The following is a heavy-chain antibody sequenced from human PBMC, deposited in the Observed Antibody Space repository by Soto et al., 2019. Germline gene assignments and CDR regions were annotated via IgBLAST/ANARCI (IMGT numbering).Heavy chain of an antibody. Sequence: ASVKVSCKASGYTFTRYDINWVRQATGQGLEWMGWMNPNSGNTGYAQKFQGRVTMTRNTSISTAYMELSSLRSEDTAVYYCASGYDILTGFPPRSYYYYGMDVWGQGTTVTVSS. CDR1: GYTFTRYD. J-gene: IGHJ6*02. CDR2: MNPNSGNT. CDR3: ASGYDILTGFPPRSYYYYGMDV. D-gene: IGHD3-9*01. V-gene: IGHV1-8*01.